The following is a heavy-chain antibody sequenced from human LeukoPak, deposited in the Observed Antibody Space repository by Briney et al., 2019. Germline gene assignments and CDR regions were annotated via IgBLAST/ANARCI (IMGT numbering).Heavy chain of an antibody. CDR2: IYYSGST. CDR3: ARQALLWFGELFTWFDP. J-gene: IGHJ5*02. D-gene: IGHD3-10*01. V-gene: IGHV4-59*08. Sequence: SGTLSLTCTVSGGSISSYYWSWIRQPPGKGLEWIGYIYYSGSTNYNPSLKSRVTISVDTSKNQFSLKLSSVTAADTAVYYCARQALLWFGELFTWFDPWGQGTLVTVSS. CDR1: GGSISSYY.